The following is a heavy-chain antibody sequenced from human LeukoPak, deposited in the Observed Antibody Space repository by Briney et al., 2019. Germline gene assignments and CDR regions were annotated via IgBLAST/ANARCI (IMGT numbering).Heavy chain of an antibody. CDR3: ACELSRGDEGFDY. Sequence: ASVKVSCKASGYTFTSYYMHWVRQAPGQGLEWMGIINPSDGSTSYAQKFQGRVTMTRDTSTSTVYMELSSLRSEDTAVYYCACELSRGDEGFDYWGQGTLVTVSS. CDR2: INPSDGST. D-gene: IGHD3-10*01. J-gene: IGHJ4*02. CDR1: GYTFTSYY. V-gene: IGHV1-46*01.